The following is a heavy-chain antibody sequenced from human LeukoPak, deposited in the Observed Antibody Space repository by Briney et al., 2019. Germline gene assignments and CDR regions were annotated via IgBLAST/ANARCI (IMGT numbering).Heavy chain of an antibody. J-gene: IGHJ3*02. V-gene: IGHV3-48*01. CDR1: GFTFSDYY. D-gene: IGHD3-22*01. CDR2: ISSSSSTI. CDR3: ARDRSLVVANDAFDI. Sequence: GGSLRLSCAASGFTFSDYYMNWVRQAPGKGLEWVSYISSSSSTIYYADSVKGRFTISRDNAKNSLYLQMNSLRAEDTAVYYCARDRSLVVANDAFDIWGQGTMVTVSS.